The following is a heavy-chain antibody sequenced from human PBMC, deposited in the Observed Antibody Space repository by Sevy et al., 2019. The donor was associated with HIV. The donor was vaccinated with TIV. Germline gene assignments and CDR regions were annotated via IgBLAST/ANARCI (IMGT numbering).Heavy chain of an antibody. CDR3: AKQWTLLSDWYGEFDY. D-gene: IGHD6-19*01. CDR2: ISNSGANT. CDR1: GLTFTNYG. J-gene: IGHJ4*02. Sequence: GGSLRLSCAASGLTFTNYGMHWVRQAPGKGLEWVSSISNSGANTYYADSVRGRFTVSRDNSKNTVYLQLNSLRAEDTAIYYCAKQWTLLSDWYGEFDYWGQGTLVTVSS. V-gene: IGHV3-23*01.